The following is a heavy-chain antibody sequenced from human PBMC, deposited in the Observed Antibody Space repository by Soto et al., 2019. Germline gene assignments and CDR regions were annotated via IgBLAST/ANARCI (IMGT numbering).Heavy chain of an antibody. CDR2: IYWADDK. CDR1: GFSLSTTGVG. V-gene: IGHV2-5*02. Sequence: QITLKESGPTLVRPTQTLTLTCTFSGFSLSTTGVGVGWXRXXPGKALEWLALIYWADDKRYSPSLKSRLTXXKXXXXXXVXXXXXXXXXXXXXXYXCARRLRDYGLGRERAHYFDPWGQGTLVTVSS. CDR3: ARRLRDYGLGRERAHYFDP. D-gene: IGHD3-10*01. J-gene: IGHJ5*02.